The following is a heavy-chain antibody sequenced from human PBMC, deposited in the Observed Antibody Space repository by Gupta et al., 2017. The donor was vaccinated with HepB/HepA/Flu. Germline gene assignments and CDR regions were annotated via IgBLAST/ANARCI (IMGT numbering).Heavy chain of an antibody. CDR3: AKVASYPFY. D-gene: IGHD3-10*01. Sequence: EVQLLESGGGSVQPGGSLRLSCAASGFTSSSSAMTWVRQAPGKGLDWVSFISYSGSSTYYADSVKGRFTISRDNSKNMLYLQMNTLRAEDTAVYYCAKVASYPFYWGQGTQVTVSS. CDR2: ISYSGSST. V-gene: IGHV3-23*01. CDR1: GFTSSSSA. J-gene: IGHJ4*02.